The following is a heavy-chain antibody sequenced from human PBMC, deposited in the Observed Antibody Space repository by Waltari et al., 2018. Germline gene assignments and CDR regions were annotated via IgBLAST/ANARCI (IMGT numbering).Heavy chain of an antibody. J-gene: IGHJ4*02. CDR2: IYPGDSYT. CDR3: ARLPNGDSKPYYFDY. CDR1: GYSFTSYG. V-gene: IGHV5-51*03. D-gene: IGHD4-17*01. Sequence: EVQLVQSGAEVKKPGESLKISCKGSGYSFTSYGIGWVRQMPGKGLDWMGIIYPGDSYTRYSPSFQGQVTISADKSISTAYRQWSSLKASDTAMYYCARLPNGDSKPYYFDYWGQGTLVTVSS.